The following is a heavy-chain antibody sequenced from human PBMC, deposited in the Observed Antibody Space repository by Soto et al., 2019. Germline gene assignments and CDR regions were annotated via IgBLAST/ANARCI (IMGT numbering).Heavy chain of an antibody. CDR3: ARERGYSGYIPFDY. CDR2: IIPILGIA. CDR1: GGTFSSYT. Sequence: QVQLVQSGAEVKKPGSSVKVSCKASGGTFSSYTISWVRQAPGQGLEWMGRIIPILGIANYAQKFQGRVTITADKSTSTAYMGLSSLRSEDTAVYYCARERGYSGYIPFDYWGQGTLVTVSS. J-gene: IGHJ4*02. V-gene: IGHV1-69*08. D-gene: IGHD5-12*01.